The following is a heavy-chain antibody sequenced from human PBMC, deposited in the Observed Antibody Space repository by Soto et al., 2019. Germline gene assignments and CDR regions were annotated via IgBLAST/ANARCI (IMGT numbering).Heavy chain of an antibody. CDR1: GYTFTGYY. Sequence: ASVKVSCKASGYTFTGYYMHWVRQAPGQGLEWMGWINPNSGGTNYAQKFQGRVTMTRDTSISTAYMELSRLRSDDTAVYYCARGDSWIQLWHPFDYWGQGTLVTVSS. D-gene: IGHD5-18*01. V-gene: IGHV1-2*02. CDR2: INPNSGGT. J-gene: IGHJ4*02. CDR3: ARGDSWIQLWHPFDY.